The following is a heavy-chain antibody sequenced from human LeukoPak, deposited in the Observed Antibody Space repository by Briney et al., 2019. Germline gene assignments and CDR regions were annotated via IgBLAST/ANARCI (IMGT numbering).Heavy chain of an antibody. J-gene: IGHJ6*02. CDR1: GFTLNNYA. CDR2: ISYDGSNK. Sequence: GGSLRLSCAASGFTLNNYAMNWVRQAPGKGLEWVAVISYDGSNKYYADSVKGRFTISRDNSKNTLYLQMNSLRAEDTAVYYCAKTLDCSSTICIGMDVWGQGTTVTVSS. D-gene: IGHD2-2*01. CDR3: AKTLDCSSTICIGMDV. V-gene: IGHV3-30*18.